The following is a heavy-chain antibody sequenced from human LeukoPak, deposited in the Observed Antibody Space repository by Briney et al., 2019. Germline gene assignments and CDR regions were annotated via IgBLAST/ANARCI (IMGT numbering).Heavy chain of an antibody. CDR3: ARDIQLST. Sequence: GGSLKLSCAASGFTFSGNWMHWVRQAPGKGLVWVARIDRDGTSTGYADSVKDRFTISRDNSKDTLFLQMNSLRAEDTAIYYCARDIQLSTWGLGTMVTVPS. CDR2: IDRDGTST. V-gene: IGHV3-74*01. CDR1: GFTFSGNW. D-gene: IGHD5-24*01. J-gene: IGHJ3*01.